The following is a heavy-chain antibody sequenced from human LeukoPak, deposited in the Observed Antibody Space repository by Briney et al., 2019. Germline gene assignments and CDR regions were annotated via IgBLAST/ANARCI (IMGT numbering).Heavy chain of an antibody. Sequence: GGSLRLSCAASGFTFNKYWMSWVRQAPGKGLEWVSSISSSSSYIYYADSVKGRFTISRDNAKNSLYLQMNSLRAEDTAVYYCARDGIAAAGVWGQGTLVTVSS. CDR1: GFTFNKYW. D-gene: IGHD6-13*01. J-gene: IGHJ4*02. CDR3: ARDGIAAAGV. CDR2: ISSSSSYI. V-gene: IGHV3-21*01.